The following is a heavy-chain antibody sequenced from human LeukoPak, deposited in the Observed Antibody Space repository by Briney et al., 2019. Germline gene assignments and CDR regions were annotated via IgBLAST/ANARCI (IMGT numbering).Heavy chain of an antibody. CDR3: VRDFRSADY. J-gene: IGHJ4*02. CDR2: ICPDGTAT. V-gene: IGHV3-74*01. Sequence: GRSLRLSCAASGFTFSSYAMHWVRQAPGKGPMWVSRICPDGTATNYADSVKARFIISRDNARNTVYLQMNSLRVEDTAVYYCVRDFRSADYWGQGTLVTVSS. CDR1: GFTFSSYA.